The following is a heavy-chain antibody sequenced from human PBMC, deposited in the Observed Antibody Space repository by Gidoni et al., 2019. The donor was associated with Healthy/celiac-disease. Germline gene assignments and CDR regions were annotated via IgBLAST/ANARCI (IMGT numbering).Heavy chain of an antibody. J-gene: IGHJ5*02. CDR2: IRSKAYGGTT. D-gene: IGHD3-3*01. CDR1: GFTLGDYA. CDR3: TSEDTRFLRTLNWFDP. Sequence: EVPRMESGGGWVQPGRSLRLSCTASGFTLGDYAMIWFRQAPGKGLEWVGFIRSKAYGGTTEYAASVKGRFTISRDDSKSIAYLQMNSLKTEDTAVYYCTSEDTRFLRTLNWFDPWGQGTLVTVSS. V-gene: IGHV3-49*03.